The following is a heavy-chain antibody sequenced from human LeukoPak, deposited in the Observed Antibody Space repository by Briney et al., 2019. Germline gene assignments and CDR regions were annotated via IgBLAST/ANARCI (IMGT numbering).Heavy chain of an antibody. CDR2: IYPGDSDT. D-gene: IGHD5-24*01. J-gene: IGHJ4*02. CDR1: GYSFTGYW. V-gene: IGHV5-51*01. CDR3: AKDDGWVQYAN. Sequence: GESLKISCKGSGYSFTGYWIGWVRQMPGKGLEWMGIIYPGDSDTRYSPSFQGQVTISADKSISTAYLQWSSLRAEDTAVYYCAKDDGWVQYANWGQGTLVTVSS.